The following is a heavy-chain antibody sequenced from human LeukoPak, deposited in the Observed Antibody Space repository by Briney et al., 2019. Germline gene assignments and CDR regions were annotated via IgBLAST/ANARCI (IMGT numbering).Heavy chain of an antibody. J-gene: IGHJ4*02. Sequence: GGSLRLSCVVSGFTFSSSWMGWVRQAPGKGVEWVSNILQGGRERYFVDSVRGRVTLSRENAKKSLYLQMNSMTGEDTAVYYCPKGDSTTSGYFDYWGQGNLVTVSS. D-gene: IGHD2/OR15-2a*01. CDR1: GFTFSSSW. CDR3: PKGDSTTSGYFDY. V-gene: IGHV3-7*01. CDR2: ILQGGRER.